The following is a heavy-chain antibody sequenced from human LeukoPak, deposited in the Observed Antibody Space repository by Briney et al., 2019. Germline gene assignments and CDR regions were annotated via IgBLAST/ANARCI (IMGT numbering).Heavy chain of an antibody. CDR2: IYPGYSDT. CDR3: AREAYYYDSRGYYAQGWCDP. J-gene: IGHJ5*02. V-gene: IGHV5-51*01. Sequence: GASLQISCNVSGYIFTSYWIGWVRQLPGKGLEWMGIIYPGYSDTRYNPSFQGQVTISADKSLSTPYLQWSRLKAAATSIFYCAREAYYYDSRGYYAQGWCDPWGQGTLVTVS. D-gene: IGHD3-22*01. CDR1: GYIFTSYW.